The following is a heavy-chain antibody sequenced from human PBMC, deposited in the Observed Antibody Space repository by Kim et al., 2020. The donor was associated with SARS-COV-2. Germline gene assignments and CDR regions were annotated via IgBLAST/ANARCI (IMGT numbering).Heavy chain of an antibody. CDR1: GYTFTSYY. CDR3: ASEQYYYDSRGAFDI. CDR2: INPSGGST. V-gene: IGHV1-46*01. D-gene: IGHD3-22*01. Sequence: ASVKVSCKASGYTFTSYYMHWVRQAPGQGLEWMGIINPSGGSTSYAQKFQGRVTMTRDTSTSTVYMELSSLRSEDTAVYYCASEQYYYDSRGAFDIWGQGTMVTVSS. J-gene: IGHJ3*02.